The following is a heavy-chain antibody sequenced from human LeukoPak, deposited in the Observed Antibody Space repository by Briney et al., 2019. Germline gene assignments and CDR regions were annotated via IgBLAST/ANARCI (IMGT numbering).Heavy chain of an antibody. D-gene: IGHD2-21*02. CDR1: GFTFSSYA. CDR2: ISYDGSNK. CDR3: ARDIGLLLPTFYFDY. V-gene: IGHV3-30*04. Sequence: AGGSLRLSCAASGFTFSSYAMHWVRQAPGKGLEWVAVISYDGSNKYYADSVKGRFTISRDNSKNTLYLQMNSLRAEDTAVYYCARDIGLLLPTFYFDYWGQGTLVTVSS. J-gene: IGHJ4*02.